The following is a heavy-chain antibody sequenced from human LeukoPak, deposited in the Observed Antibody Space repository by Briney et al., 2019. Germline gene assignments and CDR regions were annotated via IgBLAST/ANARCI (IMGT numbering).Heavy chain of an antibody. CDR2: INDNGSTR. D-gene: IGHD5-12*01. J-gene: IGHJ4*02. Sequence: GGSLRLSCEGSGFTFSSYAIGWVRQAPGKGLEWVSGINDNGSTRFYAASVKGRFTSSRDNPKNTLYLQMNGLRVEDTAVYYCAKDMQTWPRFPDYWGQGTLVTVSS. CDR1: GFTFSSYA. CDR3: AKDMQTWPRFPDY. V-gene: IGHV3-23*01.